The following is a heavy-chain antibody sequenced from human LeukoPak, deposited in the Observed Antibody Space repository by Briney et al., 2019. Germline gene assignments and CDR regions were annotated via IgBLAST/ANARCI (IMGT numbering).Heavy chain of an antibody. CDR1: GFTFSSYG. J-gene: IGHJ4*02. CDR2: IRYDGSNK. Sequence: PGGSLRPSCAASGFTFSSYGMHWVRQAPGKGLEWVAFIRYDGSNKYYADSVKGRFTISRDNSKNTLYLQMNSLRAEDTAVYYCAKDVSLAAGPDYWGQGTLVTVSS. CDR3: AKDVSLAAGPDY. V-gene: IGHV3-30*02. D-gene: IGHD6-6*01.